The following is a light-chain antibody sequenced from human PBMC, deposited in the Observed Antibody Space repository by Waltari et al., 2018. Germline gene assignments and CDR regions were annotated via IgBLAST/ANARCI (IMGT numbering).Light chain of an antibody. V-gene: IGLV1-47*01. CDR3: VTWDDSLGGYYV. CDR2: RDS. Sequence: QSVLTQSPSASGTPGQSVAISCSGATSNIGNNYVYWYQQLPGTAPKLLIYRDSQRPSGVPDRFAGSKSCTSASLAISGLRSEDEADYYCVTWDDSLGGYYVFGTGTKVTVL. J-gene: IGLJ1*01. CDR1: TSNIGNNY.